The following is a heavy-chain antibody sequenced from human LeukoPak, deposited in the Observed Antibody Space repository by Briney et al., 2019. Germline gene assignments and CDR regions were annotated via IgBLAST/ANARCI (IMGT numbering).Heavy chain of an antibody. J-gene: IGHJ4*02. V-gene: IGHV1-69*13. Sequence: SVTVSCTASGGTFSIYAISWVRQAPGQGLEWMGGIIPTFGTANYAQKFQGRVTITADESTSTAYMELSSLRSEDTAVYYCARDRLNYYGSGSYSHYFDYWGQGTLVTVSS. CDR2: IIPTFGTA. CDR1: GGTFSIYA. D-gene: IGHD3-10*01. CDR3: ARDRLNYYGSGSYSHYFDY.